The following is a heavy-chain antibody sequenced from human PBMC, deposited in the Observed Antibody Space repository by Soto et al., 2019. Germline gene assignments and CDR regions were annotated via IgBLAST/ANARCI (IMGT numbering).Heavy chain of an antibody. D-gene: IGHD1-26*01. CDR3: LRNRGSGSYTNWSFAS. V-gene: IGHV3-23*01. J-gene: IGHJ2*01. Sequence: EVQVLESGGGLVQPGGSLRLSCAASGFTFSCCAMSWVRQAPGKGLEWVSTIHGDGDYTHYTDSVKGRFTISRDNSRNTHNLQMNSLRGDDTAVNYCLRNRGSGSYTNWSFASWCRGTLVTVSS. CDR2: IHGDGDYT. CDR1: GFTFSCCA.